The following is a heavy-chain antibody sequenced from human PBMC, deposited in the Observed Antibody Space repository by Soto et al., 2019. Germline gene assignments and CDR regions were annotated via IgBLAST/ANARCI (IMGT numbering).Heavy chain of an antibody. V-gene: IGHV4-30-2*03. Sequence: SETLSLTCAVSGGSISSGGYSWSWIRQPPGKGLERIGCIYYSGNTYYNPSLKSRVTISVDTSKNQFSLKLSSVTAADTAVYYCARDPSIVLVPAATYYYYYYGMDVWGQGTTVTVSS. CDR3: ARDPSIVLVPAATYYYYYYGMDV. J-gene: IGHJ6*02. CDR2: IYYSGNT. CDR1: GGSISSGGYS. D-gene: IGHD2-2*01.